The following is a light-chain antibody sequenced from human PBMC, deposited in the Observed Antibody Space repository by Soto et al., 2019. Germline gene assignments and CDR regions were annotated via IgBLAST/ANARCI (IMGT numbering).Light chain of an antibody. J-gene: IGLJ1*01. CDR1: SSDVGAYTS. V-gene: IGLV2-14*01. CDR3: SSYTSDNRDYV. CDR2: EVS. Sequence: QSALTQPASVSGSPGQSITISCTGTSSDVGAYTSVSWYQQHPGKAPKLIIYEVSNRPPGVSTRFSGSKSASTASLTISGLQAGDEAHYYCSSYTSDNRDYVFGTWTKVTVL.